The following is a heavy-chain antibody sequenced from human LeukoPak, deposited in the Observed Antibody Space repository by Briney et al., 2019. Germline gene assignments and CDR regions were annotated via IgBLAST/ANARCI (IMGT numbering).Heavy chain of an antibody. CDR3: ARDIRAAGTFDY. Sequence: SETLSLTCIVSGASISSYYWSWIRQPPGKGLEWIGYIYYSGSTNYNPSLTSRVTISVDTSKNQFSLKLTSVTAADTAVYYCARDIRAAGTFDYWGQGTLVTVSS. CDR1: GASISSYY. CDR2: IYYSGST. J-gene: IGHJ4*02. D-gene: IGHD6-13*01. V-gene: IGHV4-59*01.